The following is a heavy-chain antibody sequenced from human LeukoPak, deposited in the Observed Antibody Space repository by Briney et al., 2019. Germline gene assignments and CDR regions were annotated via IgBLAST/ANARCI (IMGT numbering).Heavy chain of an antibody. CDR2: IDPASGGT. Sequence: GASVRVSCKTSGYTFSAHYLHWVRQAPGQRPEWVGRIDPASGGTHYAQKFQGRVTVTRDTSTTTVDMELSGLRSDDTAVYYCARVPGPYTTSRSDFWGQGTLVTVSS. J-gene: IGHJ4*02. CDR3: ARVPGPYTTSRSDF. D-gene: IGHD2-2*01. CDR1: GYTFSAHY. V-gene: IGHV1-2*02.